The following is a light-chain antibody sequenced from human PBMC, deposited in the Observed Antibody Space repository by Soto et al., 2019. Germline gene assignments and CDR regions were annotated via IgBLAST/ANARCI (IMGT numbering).Light chain of an antibody. CDR3: RHFLSFPLT. V-gene: IGKV1-5*03. CDR2: EAS. J-gene: IGKJ4*01. CDR1: QRISSW. Sequence: DIQMTQSPSTLSASVGDRVTITCRASQRISSWLAWYQQKPGKAPKLLIYEASILQSGVPSRFSGSGSGTEFTLTISSLQPDDFATYYCRHFLSFPLTFGGGNKVDI.